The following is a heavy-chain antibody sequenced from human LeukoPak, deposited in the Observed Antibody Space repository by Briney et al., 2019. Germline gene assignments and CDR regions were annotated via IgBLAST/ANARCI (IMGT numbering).Heavy chain of an antibody. V-gene: IGHV3-53*01. Sequence: GSLRLSCAASGFTVSSNYMSWVRQAPGKGLEWVSVIYSGGSTYYADSVKGRFTISRDNSKNTLYLQMNSLRAEDTAVYYCARESRKYGGNSRDYWGQGTLVTVSS. J-gene: IGHJ4*02. D-gene: IGHD4-23*01. CDR2: IYSGGST. CDR3: ARESRKYGGNSRDY. CDR1: GFTVSSNY.